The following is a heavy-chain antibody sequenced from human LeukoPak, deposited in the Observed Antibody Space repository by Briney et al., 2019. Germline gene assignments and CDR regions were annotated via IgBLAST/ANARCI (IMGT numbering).Heavy chain of an antibody. D-gene: IGHD6-19*01. V-gene: IGHV5-51*01. Sequence: GESLKISCKTSGYTFTSNWIGWVRQMPGKGLEWVGVIHPGDSDVRYSPSFRGQVTISADKSISTAYLQWTRLETSDTAIFYCARGGYTSGWYYFDYWAQGTLVTVSS. CDR2: IHPGDSDV. J-gene: IGHJ4*02. CDR3: ARGGYTSGWYYFDY. CDR1: GYTFTSNW.